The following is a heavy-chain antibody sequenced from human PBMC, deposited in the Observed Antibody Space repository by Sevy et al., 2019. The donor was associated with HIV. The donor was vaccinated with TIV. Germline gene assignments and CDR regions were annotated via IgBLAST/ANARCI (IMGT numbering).Heavy chain of an antibody. V-gene: IGHV3-30*02. D-gene: IGHD6-13*01. CDR2: IRYDGSNK. CDR3: AKDPDRSSSWYDY. Sequence: GGSLRLSCAASGFTLSTYGMHWVRQAPGKGLEWVAFIRYDGSNKYYPYSVKGRFTISRDNSKNTLYLQMNSLRPEDTAVYYCAKDPDRSSSWYDYWGQGTLVTVSS. CDR1: GFTLSTYG. J-gene: IGHJ4*02.